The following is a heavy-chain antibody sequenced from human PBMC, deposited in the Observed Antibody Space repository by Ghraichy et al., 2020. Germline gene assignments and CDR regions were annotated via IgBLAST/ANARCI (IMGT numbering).Heavy chain of an antibody. Sequence: LSLTCAASGFSFNNYWMSWVRQAPGQGLEWVANIKEDGSKKYYVDSVKGRFTISRDNAKNSLYLQMNSLRPEDTAVYSCARDSRYCIKSDCRGVAFDIWGQGTMVTVS. D-gene: IGHD2-8*01. CDR3: ARDSRYCIKSDCRGVAFDI. V-gene: IGHV3-7*03. CDR1: GFSFNNYW. CDR2: IKEDGSKK. J-gene: IGHJ3*02.